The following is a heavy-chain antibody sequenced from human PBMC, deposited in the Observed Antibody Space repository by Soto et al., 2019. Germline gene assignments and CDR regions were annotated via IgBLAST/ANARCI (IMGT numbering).Heavy chain of an antibody. J-gene: IGHJ5*01. CDR3: AGTYDPTDS. CDR2: ITPSGRFI. Sequence: EEQFMESGGGLVKPGGSLRLSCAASGISFSDYHMNWVRQAPGKGLEWVASITPSGRFINYADSVEGRFIISRDNTKNSLFLQMNSLRGEDTAVYYCAGTYDPTDSWGQGTLVTVSS. V-gene: IGHV3-21*01. D-gene: IGHD3-22*01. CDR1: GISFSDYH.